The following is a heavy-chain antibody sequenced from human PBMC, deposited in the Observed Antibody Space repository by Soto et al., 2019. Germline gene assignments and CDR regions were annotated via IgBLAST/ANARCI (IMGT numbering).Heavy chain of an antibody. D-gene: IGHD5-18*01. CDR2: ISSSGSDI. Sequence: EVQLVESGGGLVQPGGSLRLSCAASGFTFSSYSMNWVRQAPGKGLEWISYISSSGSDIFYADSVKGRFTISRDNAKNSLYLQMNSLRDEDTAVYYCARARGYNYGYEDYWGQGTLVTVSP. CDR1: GFTFSSYS. CDR3: ARARGYNYGYEDY. V-gene: IGHV3-48*02. J-gene: IGHJ4*02.